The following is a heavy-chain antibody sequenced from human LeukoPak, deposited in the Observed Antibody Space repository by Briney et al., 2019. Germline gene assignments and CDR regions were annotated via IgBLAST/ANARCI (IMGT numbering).Heavy chain of an antibody. D-gene: IGHD6-13*01. V-gene: IGHV1-69*13. CDR3: ARDGWYSSSWYAWFDP. CDR2: IIPIFGTA. Sequence: GASVKVSCKASGGTFSSYAISWVRQAPGQGLEWMGGIIPIFGTANYAQKFQGRVTITADESMSTAYMELSSLRSEDTAVYYCARDGWYSSSWYAWFDPWGQGTLVTVSS. J-gene: IGHJ5*02. CDR1: GGTFSSYA.